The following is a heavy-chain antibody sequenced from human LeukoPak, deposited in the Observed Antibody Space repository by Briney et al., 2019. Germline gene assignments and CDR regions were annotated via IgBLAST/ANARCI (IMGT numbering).Heavy chain of an antibody. CDR1: GGSFSGYY. CDR2: INHSGST. V-gene: IGHV4-34*01. D-gene: IGHD3-9*01. Sequence: SETLSLTCAVYGGSFSGYYWSWIRQPPGKGLEWIGEINHSGSTNYNPSLKSRVTISVDTSKKQFSLKLSSVTAADTAVYYCARGRDYDILTGYPRVTFDYWGQGTLVTVSS. J-gene: IGHJ4*02. CDR3: ARGRDYDILTGYPRVTFDY.